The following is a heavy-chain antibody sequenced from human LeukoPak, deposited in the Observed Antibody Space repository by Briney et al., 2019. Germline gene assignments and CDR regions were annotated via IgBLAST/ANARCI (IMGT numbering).Heavy chain of an antibody. J-gene: IGHJ6*02. D-gene: IGHD6-13*01. CDR2: ISYDGSNK. V-gene: IGHV3-30-3*01. CDR3: ARDSSSSWYGYYYYGMDV. CDR1: GFTFSSYA. Sequence: PGGSLRLSCAASGFTFSSYAMHWVRQAPGKGLEWVAVISYDGSNKYYADSVKGRFTISRDNSKNTLYLQMNSLRAEDTVVYYCARDSSSSWYGYYYYGMDVWGQGTTVTVSS.